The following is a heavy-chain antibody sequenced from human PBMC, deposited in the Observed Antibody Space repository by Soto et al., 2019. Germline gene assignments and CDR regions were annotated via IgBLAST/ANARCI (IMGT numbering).Heavy chain of an antibody. CDR2: ISYDGSNK. CDR3: AKERDAFDI. Sequence: QVQLVESGGGVVQPGRSLRLSCAASGFTFSSYGMHWVRQAPGKGLEWVAVISYDGSNKYYADSVKGRFTISRDNSKNTLYLQMKSLRAEDTAVYYCAKERDAFDIWGQGTMVTVSS. CDR1: GFTFSSYG. V-gene: IGHV3-30*18. J-gene: IGHJ3*02.